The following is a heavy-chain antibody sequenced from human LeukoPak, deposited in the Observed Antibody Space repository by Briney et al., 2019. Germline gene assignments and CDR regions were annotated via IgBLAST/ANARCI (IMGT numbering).Heavy chain of an antibody. D-gene: IGHD1-26*01. J-gene: IGHJ5*02. CDR2: IYYSGST. V-gene: IGHV4-59*08. CDR1: GGSISSYY. CDR3: ARLRGRAWFDP. Sequence: SETLSLTCTVSGGSISSYYWSWIRQPPGKGLEWIGYIYYSGSTNYNPSLKSRVTISVDTSKNQFSLKLSSVTAADTAVYYCARLRGRAWFDPWAREPWSPSPQ.